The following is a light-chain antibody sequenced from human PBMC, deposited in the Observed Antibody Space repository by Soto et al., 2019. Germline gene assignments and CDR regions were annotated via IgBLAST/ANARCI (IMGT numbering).Light chain of an antibody. J-gene: IGKJ2*01. Sequence: AVQMTQSPSSLSASVGDRVTITCRASQGIRNDLGWYQQKPGKAPKLLIYAESSLQSGVPSRFRDRGSQTGFPPNISRLQPEDVQTHYCIQHYNYPYIFGQGAKVDIK. CDR1: QGIRND. CDR2: AES. V-gene: IGKV1-6*01. CDR3: IQHYNYPYI.